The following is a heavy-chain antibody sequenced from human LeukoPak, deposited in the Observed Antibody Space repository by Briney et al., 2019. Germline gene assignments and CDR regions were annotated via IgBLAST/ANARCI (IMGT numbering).Heavy chain of an antibody. CDR3: ARDYYYGSGSEDYFDY. CDR1: GGSISSYY. Sequence: SETLSLTCTGSGGSISSYYWSWIRQPAGKGLEWIGRIYTSGSTNYNPSLKSRVTMSVDTSKNQFSLKLSSVTAADTAVYYCARDYYYGSGSEDYFDYWGQGTLVTVSS. V-gene: IGHV4-4*07. J-gene: IGHJ4*02. D-gene: IGHD3-10*01. CDR2: IYTSGST.